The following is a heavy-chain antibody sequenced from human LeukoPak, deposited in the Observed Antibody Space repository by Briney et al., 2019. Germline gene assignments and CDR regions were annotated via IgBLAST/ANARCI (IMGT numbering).Heavy chain of an antibody. J-gene: IGHJ4*02. CDR1: GGSISSGGYY. D-gene: IGHD3-10*01. CDR3: ARYHGGSGKQFDY. CDR2: IYYSGST. V-gene: IGHV4-31*03. Sequence: SETLSLTCTVSGGSISSGGYYWSWIRQHPGKGLEWIGYIYYSGSTYYNPSLKSRVTISVDTSKNQFSLKLSSVTAADTAVYYCARYHGGSGKQFDYWDQGTLVTVSS.